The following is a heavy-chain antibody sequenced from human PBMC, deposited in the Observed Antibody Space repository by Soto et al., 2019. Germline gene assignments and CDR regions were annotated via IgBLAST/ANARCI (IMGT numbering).Heavy chain of an antibody. CDR3: ARGMKGSYSYGPPFDY. CDR2: IIPIFGTA. Sequence: QVQLVQSGAEVKKPGSSVKVSCKASGGTFSSYAISWVRQAPGQGLEWMGGIIPIFGTANYAQKFQGRVTITADESTSTGYMEVSSLRSEDTAVYYCARGMKGSYSYGPPFDYWGQGTLVTVSS. CDR1: GGTFSSYA. D-gene: IGHD5-18*01. V-gene: IGHV1-69*12. J-gene: IGHJ4*02.